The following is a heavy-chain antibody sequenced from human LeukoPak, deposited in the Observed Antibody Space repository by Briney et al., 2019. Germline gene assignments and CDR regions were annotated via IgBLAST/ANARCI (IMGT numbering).Heavy chain of an antibody. CDR3: ARRPRNSGSYDGPSGLDY. J-gene: IGHJ4*02. D-gene: IGHD1-26*01. Sequence: PSETLSLTCAVYGGSFSGYYWSWIRQPPGKGLEWIGEITDSGSTKYNPSLKSRATISADTSKNQFSLKVSSVTAADTAVYYCARRPRNSGSYDGPSGLDYWGQGNLVTVSS. CDR1: GGSFSGYY. V-gene: IGHV4-34*01. CDR2: ITDSGST.